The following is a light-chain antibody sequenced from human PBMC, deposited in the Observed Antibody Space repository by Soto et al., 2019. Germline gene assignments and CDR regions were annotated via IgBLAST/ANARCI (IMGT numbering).Light chain of an antibody. Sequence: QSALTQPASVSGSPGQSITISCPGTSSDVGGYNYVSWYQQHTGKAPKLMIYEVSNRPSGVSNRFSGSKSGNTASLTISGLQAEDEADYYCSSYTTASRVFGTGTKLTVL. CDR1: SSDVGGYNY. CDR2: EVS. V-gene: IGLV2-14*01. J-gene: IGLJ1*01. CDR3: SSYTTASRV.